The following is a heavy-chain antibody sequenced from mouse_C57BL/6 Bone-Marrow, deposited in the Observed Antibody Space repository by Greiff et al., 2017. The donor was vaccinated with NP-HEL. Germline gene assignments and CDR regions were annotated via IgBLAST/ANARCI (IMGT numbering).Heavy chain of an antibody. J-gene: IGHJ2*01. V-gene: IGHV3-5*01. CDR3: ARERGYFDY. CDR1: GISITTGNYR. CDR2: IYYSGTI. Sequence: EVQLKESGPGLVKPSQTVFLTCTVTGISITTGNYRWSWIRQFPGNKLEWLGYIYYSGTITYNPSLTSRTTITRDTPKNQFFLEMNSLTAEDTATYYCARERGYFDYWGQGTTLTVSS.